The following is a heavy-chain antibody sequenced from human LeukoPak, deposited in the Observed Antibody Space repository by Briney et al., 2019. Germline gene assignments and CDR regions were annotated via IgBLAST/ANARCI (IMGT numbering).Heavy chain of an antibody. Sequence: PGGSLRLSCAASGFTFSSYAMTWVRQAPGKGLEWVSSISSSSSYIYYADSVKGRFTISRDNAKNSLYLQMNSLRAEDTAVYYCARARVVVPAAYYYYGMDVWGQGTTVTVSS. CDR1: GFTFSSYA. V-gene: IGHV3-21*01. D-gene: IGHD2-2*01. CDR3: ARARVVVPAAYYYYGMDV. J-gene: IGHJ6*02. CDR2: ISSSSSYI.